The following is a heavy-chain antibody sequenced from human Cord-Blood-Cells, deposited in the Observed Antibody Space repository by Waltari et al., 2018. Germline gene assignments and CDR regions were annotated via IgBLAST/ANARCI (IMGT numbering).Heavy chain of an antibody. V-gene: IGHV4-39*01. J-gene: IGHJ4*02. D-gene: IGHD5-12*01. CDR1: GGSISSSSYY. CDR3: ARQVATILFDY. Sequence: QLQLQESGPGLVKPSETLSLTCTVSGGSISSSSYYWGWSRQPPGKGLEWIGSIYYSGSTYYNPSLKSRVTISVDTSKNQFSLKLSSVTAADTAVYYCARQVATILFDYWGQGTLVTVSS. CDR2: IYYSGST.